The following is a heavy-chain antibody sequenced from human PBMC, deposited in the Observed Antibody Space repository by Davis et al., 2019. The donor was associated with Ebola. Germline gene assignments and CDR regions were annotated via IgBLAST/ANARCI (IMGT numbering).Heavy chain of an antibody. CDR1: GGTFSSYA. D-gene: IGHD6-6*01. CDR3: ARANRIYSSSSH. CDR2: IIPIFGTA. Sequence: SVKVSCKASGGTFSSYAISWVRQAPGQGLEWMGGIIPIFGTANYAQKLQGRVTMTTDTSTSTAYMELRSLRSDDTAVYYCARANRIYSSSSHWGQGTLVTVSS. J-gene: IGHJ4*02. V-gene: IGHV1-69*05.